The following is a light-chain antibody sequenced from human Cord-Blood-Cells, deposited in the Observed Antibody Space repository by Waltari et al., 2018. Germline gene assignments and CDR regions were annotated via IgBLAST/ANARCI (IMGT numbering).Light chain of an antibody. Sequence: QSALTQPASVSGSPGQSITISCTGTSSDVGRYNLVSWYQQHPGKAPKLMIYEASKRPTGVSKRFSGSKAGNTAYLTISGLQAEDEADYYCCSYAGSSTCVVFGGGTKLTVL. CDR1: SSDVGRYNL. CDR2: EAS. V-gene: IGLV2-23*01. CDR3: CSYAGSSTCVV. J-gene: IGLJ2*01.